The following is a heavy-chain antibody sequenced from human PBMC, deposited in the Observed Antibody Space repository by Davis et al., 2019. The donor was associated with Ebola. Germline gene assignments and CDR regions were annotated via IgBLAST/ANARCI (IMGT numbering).Heavy chain of an antibody. V-gene: IGHV3-23*01. CDR2: ISGSGGST. J-gene: IGHJ4*02. CDR3: TATRAAGSDY. D-gene: IGHD1/OR15-1a*01. CDR1: GFTFSSYA. Sequence: PWKSLKISCAASGFTFSSYAMSWVRQAPGKGLEWVSSISGSGGSTYYADSVKGRFTISRDNSKNTAYLQMNSLKTEDTAVYYCTATRAAGSDYWGQGTLVTVSS.